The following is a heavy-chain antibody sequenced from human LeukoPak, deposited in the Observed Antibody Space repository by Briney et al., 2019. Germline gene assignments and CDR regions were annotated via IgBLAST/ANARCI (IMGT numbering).Heavy chain of an antibody. J-gene: IGHJ4*02. Sequence: SETLSLTCAVYGGSLSGFYWSWIRQPPGNGLEWIGETSRRGTTSYNPSLKSRVSISVDTSKNQFSLKLSSVTAADTAVYYCARHGEKYQLYWGQGTLVTVSS. CDR1: GGSLSGFY. CDR3: ARHGEKYQLY. V-gene: IGHV4-34*01. CDR2: TSRRGTT. D-gene: IGHD2-2*01.